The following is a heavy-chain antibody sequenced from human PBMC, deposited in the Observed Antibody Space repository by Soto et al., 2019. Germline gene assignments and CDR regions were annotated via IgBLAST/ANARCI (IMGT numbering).Heavy chain of an antibody. D-gene: IGHD1-26*01. CDR2: INSDGSST. J-gene: IGHJ5*02. V-gene: IGHV3-74*01. Sequence: GGSLRLSCAASGFTFSSYWMHWVRQAPGKGLVWVSRINSDGSSTSYADSVKGRFTISRDNAKNTLYLQMNSLRAEDTAVYYCARESGRYWFDPWGQGTLVTVSS. CDR1: GFTFSSYW. CDR3: ARESGRYWFDP.